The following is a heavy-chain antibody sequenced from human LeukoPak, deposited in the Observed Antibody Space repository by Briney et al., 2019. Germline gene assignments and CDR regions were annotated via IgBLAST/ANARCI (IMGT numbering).Heavy chain of an antibody. CDR3: ARMVEGFGGPDY. D-gene: IGHD3-10*01. Sequence: ASVKVSCKASGYTFTSYDINWVRQATGQGLEWMGWMNPNSGNTGYAQTFQGRVTITWNTSVNTAYMELSSLRSEDTAVYYCARMVEGFGGPDYWGQGTLVTVSS. CDR1: GYTFTSYD. J-gene: IGHJ4*02. V-gene: IGHV1-8*01. CDR2: MNPNSGNT.